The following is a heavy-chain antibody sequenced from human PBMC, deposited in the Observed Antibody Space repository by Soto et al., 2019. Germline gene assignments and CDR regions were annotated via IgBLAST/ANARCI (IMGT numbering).Heavy chain of an antibody. J-gene: IGHJ3*02. CDR2: IYYSGNT. CDR1: GGSISGDDYF. CDR3: VRDQAYFWSGYIAPDDAFDI. Sequence: QVQLQESGPGLVKPSQTLSLTCTVSGGSISGDDYFWNWIRQPPGKGLEWIGYIYYSGNTHYNPSLKSRLTMSVDTSKNQFSLKLSSVTAADTAVYYCVRDQAYFWSGYIAPDDAFDIWGQGTMVTVSS. D-gene: IGHD3-3*01. V-gene: IGHV4-30-4*01.